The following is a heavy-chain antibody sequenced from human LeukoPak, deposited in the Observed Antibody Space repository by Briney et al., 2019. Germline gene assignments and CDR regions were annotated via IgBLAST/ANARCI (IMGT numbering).Heavy chain of an antibody. CDR1: GGSISSGGYY. CDR3: ARDGPRSPFGGYDP. V-gene: IGHV4-61*08. D-gene: IGHD3-3*01. CDR2: IYYSGST. Sequence: SQTLSLTCTVSGGSISSGGYYWSWIRQHPGKGLEWIGYIYYSGSTNYNPSLKSRVTISVDTSKNQLSLKLSSVTAADTAVYYCARDGPRSPFGGYDPWGQGTLATVSS. J-gene: IGHJ5*02.